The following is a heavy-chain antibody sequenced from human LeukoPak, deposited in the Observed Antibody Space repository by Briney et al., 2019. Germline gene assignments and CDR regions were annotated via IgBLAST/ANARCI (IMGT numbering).Heavy chain of an antibody. J-gene: IGHJ4*02. Sequence: ASVKVSCKASGYTFTSYGISWVRQAPGQGLEWMGWISAYNGYTNYAQKLQGRVTMTTDTSTSTAYMELRSLRSDDTAVYYCARVRSGYSYGDYWGQGTLVTVSS. D-gene: IGHD5-18*01. CDR2: ISAYNGYT. CDR3: ARVRSGYSYGDY. V-gene: IGHV1-18*01. CDR1: GYTFTSYG.